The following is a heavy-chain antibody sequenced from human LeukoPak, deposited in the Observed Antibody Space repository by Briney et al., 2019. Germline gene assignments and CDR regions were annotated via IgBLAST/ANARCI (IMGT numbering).Heavy chain of an antibody. Sequence: PGGSLRLSCAASGFTFSSYSMNWVRQAPGKGLEWVSSISSSSSYIYYADSVKGRFTISRGNAKNSLYLQMNSLRAEDTAVYYCARDLTSYYYDNNGAFDFWGQGTLVTVSS. J-gene: IGHJ4*02. CDR1: GFTFSSYS. D-gene: IGHD3-22*01. CDR2: ISSSSSYI. CDR3: ARDLTSYYYDNNGAFDF. V-gene: IGHV3-21*01.